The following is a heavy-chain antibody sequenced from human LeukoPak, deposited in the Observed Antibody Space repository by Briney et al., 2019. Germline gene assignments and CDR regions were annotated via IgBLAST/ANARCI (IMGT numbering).Heavy chain of an antibody. V-gene: IGHV1-69*02. J-gene: IGHJ4*02. D-gene: IGHD4-11*01. CDR2: IIPILGIA. CDR3: ASRSSVIREDY. Sequence: SVKVSFKTSGGTFSSYTISWVRQAPGQVLEWMGRIIPILGIANYAQKCQGRVTITADKSASTAYMELSSLRSEDTAVYYCASRSSVIREDYWGQGTLVTVSS. CDR1: GGTFSSYT.